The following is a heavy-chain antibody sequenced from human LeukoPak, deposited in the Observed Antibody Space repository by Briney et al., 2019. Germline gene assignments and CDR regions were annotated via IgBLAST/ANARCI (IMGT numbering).Heavy chain of an antibody. J-gene: IGHJ4*02. Sequence: PGGSLRLSCAASGFTFSDYYMSWIRQAPGKGLEWVSYIGSSGSTIYYADPVKGRFTISRDNAKNSLYLQMNSLRAEDAAVYYCARGKQRHCSSSSCYTESDYWGQGILVTVSS. CDR2: IGSSGSTI. V-gene: IGHV3-11*04. CDR1: GFTFSDYY. D-gene: IGHD2-2*02. CDR3: ARGKQRHCSSSSCYTESDY.